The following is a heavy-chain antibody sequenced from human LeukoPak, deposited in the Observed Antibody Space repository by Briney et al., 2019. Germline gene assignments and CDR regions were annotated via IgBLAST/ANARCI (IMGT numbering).Heavy chain of an antibody. Sequence: GASVKVSCKASGYTFTSYYMHWVRQAPGQGLEWMGRINPNSGGTNYAQKFQGRVTMTRDTSISTAYMELSRLRSDDTAVYYCARESLGYCSSTSCGMDVWGQGTTVTVSS. V-gene: IGHV1-2*06. CDR1: GYTFTSYY. J-gene: IGHJ6*02. CDR2: INPNSGGT. D-gene: IGHD2-2*01. CDR3: ARESLGYCSSTSCGMDV.